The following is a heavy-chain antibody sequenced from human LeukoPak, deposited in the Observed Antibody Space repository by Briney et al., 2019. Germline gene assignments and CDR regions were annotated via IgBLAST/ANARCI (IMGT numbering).Heavy chain of an antibody. CDR3: ARAQLAIAVAGNFDY. CDR2: ISAYNGNT. Sequence: GASVTVSFKASGYTFTSYGISWVRQAPGQGLEWMGWISAYNGNTNYAQKLQGRVTMTTDTSTSTAYMELRSLRSDDTAVYYCARAQLAIAVAGNFDYWGQGTLVTVSS. V-gene: IGHV1-18*01. D-gene: IGHD6-19*01. J-gene: IGHJ4*02. CDR1: GYTFTSYG.